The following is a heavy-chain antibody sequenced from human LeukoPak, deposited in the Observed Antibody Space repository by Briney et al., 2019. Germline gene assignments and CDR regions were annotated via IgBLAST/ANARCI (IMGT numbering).Heavy chain of an antibody. V-gene: IGHV3-53*01. CDR3: TTDSTITPIYSYSGDYWGYFDY. CDR2: IFSGGST. J-gene: IGHJ4*02. Sequence: PGGSLRLSCAASGFTVSSNYMSWVRQAPGKGLEWVSVIFSGGSTYYADSVKGRFTISRDNSKNTLYLQMNSLKTEDTAVYYCTTDSTITPIYSYSGDYWGYFDYWGQGTLVTVSS. CDR1: GFTVSSNY. D-gene: IGHD3-22*01.